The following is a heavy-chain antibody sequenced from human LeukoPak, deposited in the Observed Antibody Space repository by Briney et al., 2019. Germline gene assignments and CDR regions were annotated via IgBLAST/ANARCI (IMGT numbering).Heavy chain of an antibody. V-gene: IGHV3-9*01. Sequence: GGSLRLSCAASGFTFDDYAMHWVRQAPGKGLEWVSGISWNSGSIGYADSVKGRFTTSRDNAKNSLYLQMNSLRAEDTALYYCAKSHGPPYQLPPYYFDYWGQGTLVTVSS. CDR3: AKSHGPPYQLPPYYFDY. CDR1: GFTFDDYA. D-gene: IGHD2-2*01. J-gene: IGHJ4*02. CDR2: ISWNSGSI.